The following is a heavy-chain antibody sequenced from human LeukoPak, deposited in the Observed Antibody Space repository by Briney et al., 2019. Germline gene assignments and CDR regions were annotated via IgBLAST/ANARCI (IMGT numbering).Heavy chain of an antibody. V-gene: IGHV4-30-4*08. Sequence: TLSLTCTVSGGSISSGDYYWSWIRQPLGKGLEWIGYIYYSGSTYYNPSLKSRVTISVDTYKNQFSLKLSSVTAADTAVYYCARVTRGCIDYWGQGTLVTVSS. CDR1: GGSISSGDYY. D-gene: IGHD2-15*01. J-gene: IGHJ4*02. CDR2: IYYSGST. CDR3: ARVTRGCIDY.